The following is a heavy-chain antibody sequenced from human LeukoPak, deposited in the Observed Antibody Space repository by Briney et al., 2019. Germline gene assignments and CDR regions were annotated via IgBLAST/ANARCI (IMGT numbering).Heavy chain of an antibody. CDR3: ARDGKGFWSGYYLN. Sequence: SETLSLTCTVSGYSISSGYYWGWIRQPPGQGLEWIGGIYHSGSTYYNPSLKSRVTISVDTSKNQFSLKLSSVTAADTAVYYCARDGKGFWSGYYLNWGQGTLVTVSS. CDR1: GYSISSGYY. CDR2: IYHSGST. V-gene: IGHV4-38-2*02. J-gene: IGHJ4*02. D-gene: IGHD3-3*01.